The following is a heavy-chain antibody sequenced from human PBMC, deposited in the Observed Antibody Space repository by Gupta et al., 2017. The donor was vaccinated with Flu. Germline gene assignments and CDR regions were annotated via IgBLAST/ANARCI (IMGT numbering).Heavy chain of an antibody. CDR1: GFPFSSYA. CDR2: MSSGGGYI. V-gene: IGHV3-21*01. D-gene: IGHD6-19*01. J-gene: IGHJ4*02. CDR3: ARVRHGSSSGWIDF. Sequence: EVHLVESGGGLVQPGGSLRLPCAASGFPFSSYALPWVLQAPGKGLEWVSCMSSGGGYIWYADSVKGRFTISRDNGKNSLYLQMDSLRAEDTAVYFCARVRHGSSSGWIDFWGQGTLVSVSS.